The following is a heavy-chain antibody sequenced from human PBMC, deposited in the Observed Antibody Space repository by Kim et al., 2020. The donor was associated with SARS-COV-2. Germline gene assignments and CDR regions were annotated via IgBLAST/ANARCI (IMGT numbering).Heavy chain of an antibody. V-gene: IGHV5-51*01. J-gene: IGHJ4*02. CDR2: IYPGDSDT. CDR1: GYSFTSYW. D-gene: IGHD5-18*01. Sequence: GESLKISCKGSGYSFTSYWIGWVRQMPGKGLEWMGIIYPGDSDTRYSPSFQGQVTISADKSISTAYLQWSSLKASDTAMYYCAGSVYSYGRKEEYYFDYWGQGTLVTVSS. CDR3: AGSVYSYGRKEEYYFDY.